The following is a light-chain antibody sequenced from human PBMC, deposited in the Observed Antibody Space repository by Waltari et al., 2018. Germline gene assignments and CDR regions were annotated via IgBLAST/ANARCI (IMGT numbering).Light chain of an antibody. CDR3: QKYVSLPAT. Sequence: EIVLTQSPGTLSLSPGAGATISCRARQSVSRSLAWYQQKPGQAPRLLIYDASTRATGIPDRFSGSGSGTDFSLTISRLEPEDFAVYYCQKYVSLPATFGQGTTVEIK. V-gene: IGKV3-20*01. J-gene: IGKJ1*01. CDR1: QSVSRS. CDR2: DAS.